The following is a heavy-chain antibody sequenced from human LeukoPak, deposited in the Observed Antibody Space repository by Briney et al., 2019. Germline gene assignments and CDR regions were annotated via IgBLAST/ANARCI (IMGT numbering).Heavy chain of an antibody. CDR3: ARVSGCSGGSCYHVLDY. CDR1: GGSISGYY. J-gene: IGHJ4*02. CDR2: IYYSGNT. Sequence: TPSETLSLTCTVSGGSISGYYWNWIRQPPGKGLEWIGYIYYSGNTNYNPSLKSRVTISVDTSKNQFSLKLSSVTAADTAVYYCARVSGCSGGSCYHVLDYWGQGTLVTVSS. V-gene: IGHV4-59*12. D-gene: IGHD2-15*01.